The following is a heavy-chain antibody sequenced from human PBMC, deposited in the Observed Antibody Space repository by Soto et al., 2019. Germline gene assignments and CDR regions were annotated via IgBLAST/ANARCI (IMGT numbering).Heavy chain of an antibody. J-gene: IGHJ4*02. CDR2: IYYSGST. Sequence: QVQLQESGPGLVKPSQTLSLTCNVSGGSINSADYYWSWIRQAPGKGLEWIGYIYYSGSTYYNPSLKSRATISLDTFKHQFSLKLRSVTAADTAVYFCARVLMSYYRLDSWGQGTLVTVSP. D-gene: IGHD3-10*01. V-gene: IGHV4-30-4*01. CDR3: ARVLMSYYRLDS. CDR1: GGSINSADYY.